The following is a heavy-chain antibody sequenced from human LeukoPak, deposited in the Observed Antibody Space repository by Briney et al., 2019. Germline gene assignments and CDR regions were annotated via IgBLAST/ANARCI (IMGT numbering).Heavy chain of an antibody. J-gene: IGHJ6*02. CDR1: EFTFSNYW. V-gene: IGHV3-74*01. CDR3: ARDPRRGMDV. CDR2: INSDGSST. Sequence: PGGSLRLSCAASEFTFSNYWMSWVRQAPGKGLVWVSRINSDGSSTSYADSVKGRFTISRDNAKNTLYLQMNSMRAEDTAVYYCARDPRRGMDVWGQGTTVTVSS.